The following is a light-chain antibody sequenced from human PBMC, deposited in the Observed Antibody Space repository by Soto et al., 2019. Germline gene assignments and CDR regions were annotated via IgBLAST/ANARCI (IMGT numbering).Light chain of an antibody. Sequence: QSVLAQPFSASGTPGQRVSISCSGGYSNIGAYAVHWYQQLPGAAPKLLIYSTDQRPSGVPDRFSGAKSGTSASLAISALQSEDAAHYYCATWDDNLSGTVFGGGTKLTVL. V-gene: IGLV1-44*01. CDR2: STD. CDR1: YSNIGAYA. CDR3: ATWDDNLSGTV. J-gene: IGLJ2*01.